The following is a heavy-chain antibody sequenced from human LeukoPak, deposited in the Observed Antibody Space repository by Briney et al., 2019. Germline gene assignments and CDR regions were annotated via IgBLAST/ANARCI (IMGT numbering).Heavy chain of an antibody. J-gene: IGHJ3*02. CDR3: ARPPRYYDFWSGEYAFDI. D-gene: IGHD3-3*01. V-gene: IGHV4-38-2*01. CDR2: IYHSGST. CDR1: GYSISSGYY. Sequence: SETLSLTCAVSGYSISSGYYWGWIRQPPGKGLEWIGSIYHSGSTYYNPSLKSRVTIPVDTSKNQFSLKLSSVTAADTAVYYCARPPRYYDFWSGEYAFDIWGQGTMVTVSS.